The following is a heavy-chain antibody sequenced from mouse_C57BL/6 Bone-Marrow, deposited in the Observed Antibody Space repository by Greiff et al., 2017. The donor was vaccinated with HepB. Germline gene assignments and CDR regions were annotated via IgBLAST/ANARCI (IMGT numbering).Heavy chain of an antibody. D-gene: IGHD2-4*01. Sequence: VQLKQSGPVLVKPGASVKMSCKASGYTFTDYYMNWVKQSHGKSLGWIGVINPYNGGTSYNQKFKGKATLTVDKSSSTAYMELNSLTSEDSAVYYCEGMGLRFDVWGTGTTVTVSS. V-gene: IGHV1-19*01. CDR3: EGMGLRFDV. CDR2: INPYNGGT. CDR1: GYTFTDYY. J-gene: IGHJ1*03.